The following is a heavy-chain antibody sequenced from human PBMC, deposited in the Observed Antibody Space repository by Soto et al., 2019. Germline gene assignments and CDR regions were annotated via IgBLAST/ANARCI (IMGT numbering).Heavy chain of an antibody. V-gene: IGHV3-21*01. J-gene: IGHJ5*02. CDR1: GFAFSSYS. CDR2: ISSSSSYI. D-gene: IGHD6-13*01. CDR3: ARAQYSSRQTWFDP. Sequence: GGSLRLSCAAPGFAFSSYSMNWVRQAPGKGLEWVSSISSSSSYIYYADSVKGRFTISRDNAKNSLYLQMNSLRAEDTAVYYCARAQYSSRQTWFDPWGQGTLVTVSS.